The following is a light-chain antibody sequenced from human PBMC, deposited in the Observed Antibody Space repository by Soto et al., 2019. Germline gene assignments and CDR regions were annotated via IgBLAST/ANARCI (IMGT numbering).Light chain of an antibody. J-gene: IGKJ1*01. CDR3: QQRSNWPPWT. Sequence: EIVMTQSPATLSVSPGERATLSCRVSQSIDNKLVWYQQKPGQVPRLLIYDASTRATGIPARFSGSGSGTEFTLTISSLQSEDFAFYYCQQRSNWPPWTFGQGTKVDIK. CDR1: QSIDNK. CDR2: DAS. V-gene: IGKV3-15*01.